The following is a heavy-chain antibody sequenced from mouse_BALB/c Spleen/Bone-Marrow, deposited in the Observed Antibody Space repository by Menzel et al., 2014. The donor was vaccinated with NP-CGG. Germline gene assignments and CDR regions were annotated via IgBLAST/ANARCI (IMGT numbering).Heavy chain of an antibody. CDR2: INNGGTYT. Sequence: EVQGVESGGDLVKPGGSLKLSCAASGFTFSSYGMSWVRQTPDKRLEWVATINNGGTYTYYPDSVKGRFTISRDNAKNTLYLQMSSLKSEDTAMYYCALNWGSAYWGQGTLVTVSA. J-gene: IGHJ3*01. D-gene: IGHD4-1*02. CDR1: GFTFSSYG. CDR3: ALNWGSAY. V-gene: IGHV5-6*01.